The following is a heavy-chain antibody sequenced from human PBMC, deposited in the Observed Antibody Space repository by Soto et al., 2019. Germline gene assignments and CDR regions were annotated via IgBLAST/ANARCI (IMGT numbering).Heavy chain of an antibody. CDR1: GYTFTGYY. D-gene: IGHD3-10*01. CDR3: AREGSGVDY. J-gene: IGHJ4*02. CDR2: ISPNSGAT. V-gene: IGHV1-2*04. Sequence: QVQLVQSGAEVKKPGASVKVSCKASGYTFTGYYIPWVRQAPGQGLEWMGWISPNSGATKYAQKFQAWVTMTKDTAINTDDMEVTRLRSDGTAVYYWAREGSGVDYWGQGTLVTVSS.